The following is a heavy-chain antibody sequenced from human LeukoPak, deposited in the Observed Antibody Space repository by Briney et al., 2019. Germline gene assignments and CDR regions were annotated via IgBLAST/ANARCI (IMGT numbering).Heavy chain of an antibody. D-gene: IGHD3-10*01. CDR1: GLTFSSYS. V-gene: IGHV3-21*01. Sequence: GGSLRLSCAASGLTFSSYSMNWVRQAPGKGLEWVSSISSSSSYIYYADSVKGRFTISRDNAKNSLYLQMNSLRAEDTAVYYCARDLITMVRGVQGYYYYGMDVGGKGTTVTVSS. CDR2: ISSSSSYI. J-gene: IGHJ6*04. CDR3: ARDLITMVRGVQGYYYYGMDV.